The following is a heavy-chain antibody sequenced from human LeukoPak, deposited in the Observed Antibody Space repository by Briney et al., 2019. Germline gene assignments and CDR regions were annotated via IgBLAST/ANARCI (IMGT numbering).Heavy chain of an antibody. V-gene: IGHV3-48*01. CDR1: GFTFSGYS. D-gene: IGHD7-27*01. J-gene: IGHJ4*02. CDR2: ISSGGRTI. Sequence: GGSLRLSCAASGFTFSGYSMNWVRQAPGRGLEWLSYISSGGRTIFYGDSVKGRFIISRDNAKNSLYLLMNSLRADDTAVYYCARESITGDRDFDYWGQGTLITVSS. CDR3: ARESITGDRDFDY.